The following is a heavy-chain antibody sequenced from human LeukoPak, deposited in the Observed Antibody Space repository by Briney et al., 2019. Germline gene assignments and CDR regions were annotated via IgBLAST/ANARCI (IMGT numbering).Heavy chain of an antibody. V-gene: IGHV4-59*01. CDR3: ARDRQWLGYFDY. J-gene: IGHJ4*02. CDR1: GGSISGYY. D-gene: IGHD6-19*01. CDR2: VYYSGTT. Sequence: PSETLSLTCIVSGGSISGYYWSWIRQPPGKGLEWIGYVYYSGTTNYNPSLKSRVTISVDTSKNQFFLKVSSVTAADTAVYYCARDRQWLGYFDYWGQGTLVTVSS.